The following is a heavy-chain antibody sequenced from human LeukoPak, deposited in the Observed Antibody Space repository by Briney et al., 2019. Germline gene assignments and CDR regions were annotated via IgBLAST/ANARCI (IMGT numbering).Heavy chain of an antibody. CDR2: ISYDGSDT. D-gene: IGHD1-1*01. V-gene: IGHV3-30*04. CDR3: ARGKQLVSDY. J-gene: IGHJ4*02. CDR1: GFTFSPYA. Sequence: GGSLRFSCAASGFTFSPYAMHWVRQAPGKGLEWVAVISYDGSDTYYADSVKGRFTISRDNSKNTVYLQMSSLRTEDTSVYYCARGKQLVSDYWGQGTLVTVSS.